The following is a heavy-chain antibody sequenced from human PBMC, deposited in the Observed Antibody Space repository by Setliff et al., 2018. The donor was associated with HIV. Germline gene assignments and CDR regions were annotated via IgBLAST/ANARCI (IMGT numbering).Heavy chain of an antibody. D-gene: IGHD5-18*01. V-gene: IGHV4-4*07. CDR3: AREGRQLWFFDF. CDR1: GGSISAYY. CDR2: VYIRGSP. J-gene: IGHJ4*02. Sequence: SETLSLTCTVSGGSISAYYWNWFRQPAGKGLEWIGRVYIRGSPNSNPSLMSRVTTSIDTSKNQFFLRLSSVTAADTAVYYCAREGRQLWFFDFWSQGALVTVSS.